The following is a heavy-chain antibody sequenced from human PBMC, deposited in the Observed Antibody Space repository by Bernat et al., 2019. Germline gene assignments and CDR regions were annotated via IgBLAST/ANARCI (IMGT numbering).Heavy chain of an antibody. J-gene: IGHJ4*02. CDR3: TRDLVGYCSGGSCQSFDY. V-gene: IGHV3-49*05. CDR2: IRSKAYGGTT. Sequence: VQLVESGRGLVKPGRSLRLSCTASGFTFGDYAMSWFRQAPGKGLEWVGFIRSKAYGGTTEYAASVKGRFTISRDDSKSIAYLQMNSLKTEDTAVYYCTRDLVGYCSGGSCQSFDYWGQGTLVTVSS. CDR1: GFTFGDYA. D-gene: IGHD2-15*01.